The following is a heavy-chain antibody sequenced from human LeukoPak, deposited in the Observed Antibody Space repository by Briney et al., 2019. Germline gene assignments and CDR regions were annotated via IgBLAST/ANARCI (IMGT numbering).Heavy chain of an antibody. CDR3: AREGGPYRPLDY. CDR2: IHLSGRT. V-gene: IGHV4-4*02. CDR1: GGSISTTNW. Sequence: SETLSLTCGVSGGSISTTNWWTWVRQPPGEGLEWIGKIHLSGRTHYNPSLESRVTMSVDMSENHISQRLTSVTAADTAVYYCAREGGPYRPLDYSGQGTLVTVSS. J-gene: IGHJ4*02.